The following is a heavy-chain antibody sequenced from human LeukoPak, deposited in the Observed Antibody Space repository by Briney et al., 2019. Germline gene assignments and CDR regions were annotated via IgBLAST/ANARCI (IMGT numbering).Heavy chain of an antibody. V-gene: IGHV5-51*01. CDR2: IYPGDSDT. J-gene: IGHJ6*03. CDR3: ARHDGNYYYYMDV. Sequence: GGSLRLSCAASGFTVTSYWIGWVRQMPGKGREWMGIIYPGDSDTRYSPSFQGQVTISADKSISTAYMQWSSLKASDTAMYYCARHDGNYYYYMDVWGKGTTVTVSS. CDR1: GFTVTSYW.